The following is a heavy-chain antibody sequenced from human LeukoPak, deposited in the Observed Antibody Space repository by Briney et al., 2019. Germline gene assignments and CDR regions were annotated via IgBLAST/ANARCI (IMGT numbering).Heavy chain of an antibody. D-gene: IGHD3-10*01. Sequence: SETLSLTCAVYGGSFSCYYGSWIRQHPGKGLEWSGEINHSGCTNYNPSLKRRVTISVDTSKNQFSLKLRSVTAEDTAVYYCARHVVLREYYYGSGSYYRYFDYWGQGTLVTVSS. CDR3: ARHVVLREYYYGSGSYYRYFDY. CDR1: GGSFSCYY. CDR2: INHSGCT. J-gene: IGHJ4*02. V-gene: IGHV4-34*01.